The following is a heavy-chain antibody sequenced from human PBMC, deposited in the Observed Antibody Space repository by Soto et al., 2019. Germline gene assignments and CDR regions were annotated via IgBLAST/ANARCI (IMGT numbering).Heavy chain of an antibody. Sequence: GGSLRLSFAASGFNFSSYWMSWVRQAPGEGLEWVAHINQGGNENSYVETVKGRFTVSRDNAKNSLYLQMNSLRVEDTAVYYCARDRRQRSFRGYSYFYGMDGWGQGTAVTVSS. V-gene: IGHV3-7*05. J-gene: IGHJ6*02. D-gene: IGHD2-15*01. CDR2: INQGGNEN. CDR3: ARDRRQRSFRGYSYFYGMDG. CDR1: GFNFSSYW.